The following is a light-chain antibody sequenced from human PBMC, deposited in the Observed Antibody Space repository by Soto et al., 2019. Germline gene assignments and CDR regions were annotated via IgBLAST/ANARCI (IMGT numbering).Light chain of an antibody. J-gene: IGKJ5*01. Sequence: EIVLTQSPCTLSLSPGDRATLSCRASHSVSSSYLAWYQQKPGHAPRLLIYGSSSRATGIPDRFSGSGSGTDFTLSISRLEPEDFAVYYCQQYGGSPPITFGQGTRLEIK. CDR3: QQYGGSPPIT. V-gene: IGKV3-20*01. CDR1: HSVSSSY. CDR2: GSS.